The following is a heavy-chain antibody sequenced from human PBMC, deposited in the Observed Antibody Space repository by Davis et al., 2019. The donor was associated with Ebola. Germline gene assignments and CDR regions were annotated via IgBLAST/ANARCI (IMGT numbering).Heavy chain of an antibody. CDR3: ARGDPSDY. Sequence: GESLKISCAASGFTFSSYWMHWVRQAPGKGLEWVSVIYSGGSTYYADSVKGRFTTFRDNPKNTLYLQMNSLRAEDTAVYYCARGDPSDYWGQGTLVTVSS. V-gene: IGHV3-53*01. CDR1: GFTFSSYW. CDR2: IYSGGST. J-gene: IGHJ4*02.